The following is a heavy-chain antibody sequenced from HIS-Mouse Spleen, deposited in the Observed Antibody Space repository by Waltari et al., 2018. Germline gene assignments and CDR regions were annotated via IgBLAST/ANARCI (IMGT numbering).Heavy chain of an antibody. CDR3: ARIAEGYTSGLYAFDY. CDR2: IDWDDDK. Sequence: QVTLRESGPALVKPTQTLTLTCTFSGFSLSTSGMCVSWIRQPPRKALEWLARIDWDDDKYYSTSLKNRLTISKDTSKNQVVLTMTNMDPLDTATYYCARIAEGYTSGLYAFDYWGQGTLVTVSS. D-gene: IGHD6-19*01. CDR1: GFSLSTSGMC. V-gene: IGHV2-70*15. J-gene: IGHJ4*02.